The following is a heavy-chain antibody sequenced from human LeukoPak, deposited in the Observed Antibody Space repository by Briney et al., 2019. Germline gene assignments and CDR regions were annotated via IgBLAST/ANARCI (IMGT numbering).Heavy chain of an antibody. Sequence: SETLSLTCAVYGGSFSGYYWSWIRQPPGKGLEWIGEINHSGSTNYNPSLKSRVTISVDTSKNQFSLKLSSVTAADTAVYYCARVRGPVVTLFDYWGQGTLVTVSS. CDR1: GGSFSGYY. CDR2: INHSGST. D-gene: IGHD4-23*01. J-gene: IGHJ4*02. CDR3: ARVRGPVVTLFDY. V-gene: IGHV4-34*01.